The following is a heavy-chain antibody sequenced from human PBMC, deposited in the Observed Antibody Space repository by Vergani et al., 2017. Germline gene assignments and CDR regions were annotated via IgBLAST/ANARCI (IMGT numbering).Heavy chain of an antibody. Sequence: VQLVASGGGLVRPGGSLRLTCAASEFTFSNYAMNWVRQAPGKGLEWVSSISSSSSYIYYADSVKGRFTISRDNAKNSLYLQMNSLRDEDTAVYYCARGTIAAAGANDYWGQGTLVTVSS. CDR2: ISSSSSYI. V-gene: IGHV3-21*02. CDR3: ARGTIAAAGANDY. D-gene: IGHD6-13*01. J-gene: IGHJ4*02. CDR1: EFTFSNYA.